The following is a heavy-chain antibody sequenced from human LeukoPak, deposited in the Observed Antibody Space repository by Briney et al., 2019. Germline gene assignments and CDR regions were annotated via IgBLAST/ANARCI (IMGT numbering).Heavy chain of an antibody. Sequence: ASVKVSCKASGYTFTSYDINWVRQATGQGPEWMGWMNPNSGNTGYAQKFQGRVTMTRNTSISTAYMELSSLRSEDTAVYYCARGHGDYLGGDFDYWGQGTLVTVSS. J-gene: IGHJ4*02. CDR2: MNPNSGNT. CDR1: GYTFTSYD. D-gene: IGHD4-17*01. V-gene: IGHV1-8*01. CDR3: ARGHGDYLGGDFDY.